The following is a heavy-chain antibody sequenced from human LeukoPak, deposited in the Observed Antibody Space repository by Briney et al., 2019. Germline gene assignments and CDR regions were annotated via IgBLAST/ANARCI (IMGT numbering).Heavy chain of an antibody. J-gene: IGHJ4*02. D-gene: IGHD3-3*01. V-gene: IGHV3-7*04. CDR3: AKDDEGYY. CDR2: IKEDGRAK. Sequence: GESLTLPCAASGFTFSKSWMSWLRQPPEKGLEWVGNIKEDGRAKYNLHSVKGRFTISRDNAKDSLYLQMNSLRAEDTAVYYCAKDDEGYYWGQGILVTVS. CDR1: GFTFSKSW.